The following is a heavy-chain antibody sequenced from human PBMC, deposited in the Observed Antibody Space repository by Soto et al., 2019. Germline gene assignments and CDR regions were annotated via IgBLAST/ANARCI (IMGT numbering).Heavy chain of an antibody. CDR3: ASHYKRYCSSTSCYNRFDP. CDR2: IYYSGST. V-gene: IGHV4-39*01. D-gene: IGHD2-2*01. CDR1: GGSISSSSYY. J-gene: IGHJ5*02. Sequence: SETLSLTCTVSGGSISSSSYYWGWIRQPPGKGLEWIGSIYYSGSTYYNPSLKSRVTISVDTSKNQLSLKLSSVTAADTAVYFCASHYKRYCSSTSCYNRFDPWGQGTLVTVSS.